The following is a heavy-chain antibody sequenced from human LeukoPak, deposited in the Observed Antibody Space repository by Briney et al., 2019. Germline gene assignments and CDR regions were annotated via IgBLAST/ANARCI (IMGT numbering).Heavy chain of an antibody. V-gene: IGHV3-23*01. Sequence: GGSLRLSCAASGFTFSNYAMSWVRQAPGKGLERVSVISGSGGTTYSADSVKGRFAISRDNSKNTLYLQMNSLRAEDTAAYYCARERGSSGGNTNGYFDYWGQGALVTVSS. CDR2: ISGSGGTT. CDR1: GFTFSNYA. D-gene: IGHD4-23*01. CDR3: ARERGSSGGNTNGYFDY. J-gene: IGHJ4*02.